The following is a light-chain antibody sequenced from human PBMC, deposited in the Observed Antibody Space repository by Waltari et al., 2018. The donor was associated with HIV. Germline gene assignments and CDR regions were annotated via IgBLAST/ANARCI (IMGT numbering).Light chain of an antibody. V-gene: IGLV2-8*01. CDR2: EVT. CDR3: SSFAPTNKFYVL. J-gene: IGLJ2*01. CDR1: SSHIGGYTY. Sequence: QSTLTQPPSASGSPGQSVTISSTGTSSHIGGYTYVSSSQQHPGKAPKLIMTEVTKRPSGVPDRFSGSKSGNTASLTVSGLQADDEALYYCSSFAPTNKFYVLFGGGTTLTVL.